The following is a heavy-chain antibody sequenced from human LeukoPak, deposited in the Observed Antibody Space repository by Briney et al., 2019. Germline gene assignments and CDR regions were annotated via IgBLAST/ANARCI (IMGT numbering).Heavy chain of an antibody. J-gene: IGHJ3*01. CDR3: AKYQLLNNNYWRDAFDF. D-gene: IGHD1-1*01. Sequence: GGSLRLSCAASGFTFSNYAMTWVRQAPGKGLEWVLVIGRTGDIFYADSVKGRFTISRDNSKNTLYLQMNSLRAEDTAVYYCAKYQLLNNNYWRDAFDFWGQGTMVTVSS. CDR2: IGRTGDI. V-gene: IGHV3-23*01. CDR1: GFTFSNYA.